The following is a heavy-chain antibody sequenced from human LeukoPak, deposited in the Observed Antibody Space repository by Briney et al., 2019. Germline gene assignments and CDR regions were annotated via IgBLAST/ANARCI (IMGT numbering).Heavy chain of an antibody. Sequence: PGGSLRLSCAASGFTFSSYSMVWVRQAPGKGLEYVSGITSNGGTTYYGNSVKGRFTISRGNSKDTLYLQMGSLRTEDMAVYYCARGIRWASDYWGQGTPVTVAS. J-gene: IGHJ4*02. CDR1: GFTFSSYS. D-gene: IGHD4-23*01. V-gene: IGHV3-64*01. CDR3: ARGIRWASDY. CDR2: ITSNGGTT.